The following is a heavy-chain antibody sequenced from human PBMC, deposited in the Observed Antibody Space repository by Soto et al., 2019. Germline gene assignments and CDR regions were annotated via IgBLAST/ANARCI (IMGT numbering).Heavy chain of an antibody. V-gene: IGHV3-23*01. CDR3: AKRTSYATHYYYYMDV. CDR2: ISGSGGST. CDR1: GFTFSSYA. D-gene: IGHD6-6*01. J-gene: IGHJ6*03. Sequence: EVQLLESGGGLVQPGGSLRLSCAASGFTFSSYAMSWVRQAPGKGLEWVSAISGSGGSTYYADSVKGRFTISRDNSKNTLYLQMNSLRAEDTAVYYCAKRTSYATHYYYYMDVWGKGTTFTVSS.